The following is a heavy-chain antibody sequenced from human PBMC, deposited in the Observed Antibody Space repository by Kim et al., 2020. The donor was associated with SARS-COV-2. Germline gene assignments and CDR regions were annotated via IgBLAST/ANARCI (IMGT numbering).Heavy chain of an antibody. D-gene: IGHD2-15*01. J-gene: IGHJ6*02. V-gene: IGHV4-34*01. Sequence: TPSLKSLVTISVHTSKNQFSLKLRSVTAADTAVYYCAPSLGGNYDYGMDVWGQGTTVTVSS. CDR3: APSLGGNYDYGMDV.